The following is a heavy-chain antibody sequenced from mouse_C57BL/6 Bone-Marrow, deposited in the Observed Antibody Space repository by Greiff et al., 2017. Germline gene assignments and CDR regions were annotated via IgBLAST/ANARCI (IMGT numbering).Heavy chain of an antibody. V-gene: IGHV1-69*01. J-gene: IGHJ4*01. CDR1: GYTFTSYW. CDR2: IDPSDSYT. D-gene: IGHD1-1*02. CDR3: AREEISYGAIDY. Sequence: VQLQQPGAELVMPGASVKLSCKASGYTFTSYWMHWVKQRPGQGLEWIGEIDPSDSYTNYNQKIKGKSPLPVDKSSSTAYMQLSSLKSEDSAVYYVAREEISYGAIDYWGQGTSVTVSS.